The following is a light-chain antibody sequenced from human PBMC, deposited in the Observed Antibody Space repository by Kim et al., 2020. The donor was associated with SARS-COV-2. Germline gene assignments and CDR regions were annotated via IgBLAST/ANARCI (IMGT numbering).Light chain of an antibody. CDR2: GAS. CDR3: QQYGSSPLT. Sequence: EIVLTQSPGTLSLSPGERATLSCRASQSVSSSYLARYQQKPGQAPSLLIYGASSRATGIPDRFSGSGSGTDFTLTISRLEPEDFAVYYCQQYGSSPLTFGGRTKVDIK. V-gene: IGKV3-20*01. CDR1: QSVSSSY. J-gene: IGKJ4*01.